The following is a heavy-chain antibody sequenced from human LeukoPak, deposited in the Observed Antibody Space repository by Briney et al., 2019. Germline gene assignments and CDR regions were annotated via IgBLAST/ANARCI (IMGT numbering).Heavy chain of an antibody. Sequence: GGSLRLSCAGSGFTFSSYWMSWVRQAPGKGLEWVANIKQGGSEQYYVDSVKGRFTISRDNAKNSLYLQMNSLRAEDTAVFYCARGGLHDFDYWGQGTLVTVSS. J-gene: IGHJ4*02. CDR1: GFTFSSYW. D-gene: IGHD4-11*01. V-gene: IGHV3-7*01. CDR2: IKQGGSEQ. CDR3: ARGGLHDFDY.